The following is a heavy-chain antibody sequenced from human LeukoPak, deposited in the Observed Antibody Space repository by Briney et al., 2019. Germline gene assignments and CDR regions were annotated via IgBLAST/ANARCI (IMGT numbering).Heavy chain of an antibody. Sequence: SETLSLTCTVSGGSISSTNYYWGWIRQPPGKGLEWIGTISYSGSTYYNPSLKSRVSISVDTSKNQFSLKLSSVTAADTAIHYCATGSIAGFLDWGPGTLVTVSS. CDR1: GGSISSTNYY. J-gene: IGHJ4*02. CDR3: ATGSIAGFLD. CDR2: ISYSGST. V-gene: IGHV4-39*01. D-gene: IGHD6-13*01.